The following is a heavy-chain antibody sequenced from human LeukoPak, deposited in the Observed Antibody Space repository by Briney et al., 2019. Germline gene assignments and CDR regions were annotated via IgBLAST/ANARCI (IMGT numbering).Heavy chain of an antibody. D-gene: IGHD3-16*01. CDR2: ISSSSSYI. J-gene: IGHJ4*02. Sequence: GGSLRLSCAASGFTFSSYSMNWVRQAPGKGLEWVSSISSSSSYIYYADSVKGRFTISRDNAKNSLYLQMDSLRAEDTAVYYCARDRFYDYVWGSYSLLDYWGQGTLVTVSS. CDR3: ARDRFYDYVWGSYSLLDY. CDR1: GFTFSSYS. V-gene: IGHV3-21*01.